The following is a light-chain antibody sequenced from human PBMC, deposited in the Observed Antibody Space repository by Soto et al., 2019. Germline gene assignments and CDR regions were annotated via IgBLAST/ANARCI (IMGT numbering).Light chain of an antibody. CDR2: GAS. CDR3: QQYNNWPRT. Sequence: EIVMTQSPGTLSVSPGERATLSCRASQSVSSNLAWYQHKPGQAPRLLIYGASTRATGIPARFSGSGSGTEFTLTISSLQSEDFAVYYYQQYNNWPRTFGQGTKV. CDR1: QSVSSN. J-gene: IGKJ1*01. V-gene: IGKV3-15*01.